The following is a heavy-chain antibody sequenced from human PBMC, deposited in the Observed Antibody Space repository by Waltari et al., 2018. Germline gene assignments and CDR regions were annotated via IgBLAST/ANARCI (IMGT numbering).Heavy chain of an antibody. CDR3: ASQDAAAVAYWFDP. V-gene: IGHV4-39*01. Sequence: QLQLQESGPRLVKPSETLSLTCTVSGGSINTNTYFWAWIRQPPGTGLEWIGSVYYSGSTYYNESLKSRVTISVDTSKNQFSLNLSSVTAADTAVYYCASQDAAAVAYWFDPWGQGTPVTVSS. J-gene: IGHJ5*02. CDR1: GGSINTNTYF. D-gene: IGHD2-15*01. CDR2: VYYSGST.